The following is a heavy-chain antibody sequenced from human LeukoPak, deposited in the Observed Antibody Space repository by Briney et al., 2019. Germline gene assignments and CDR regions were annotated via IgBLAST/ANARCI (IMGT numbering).Heavy chain of an antibody. CDR2: ISYDGSNK. CDR1: GFTFSSYA. CDR3: ARVRWERPPGPYYFDY. J-gene: IGHJ4*02. D-gene: IGHD1-26*01. V-gene: IGHV3-30-3*01. Sequence: GGSLRLSCAASGFTFSSYAMHWVRQAPGKGLEWVAVISYDGSNKYYADSVKGRFTISRDNSKNTLYLQMNSLRAEDTAVYYCARVRWERPPGPYYFDYWGQGTLVTVSS.